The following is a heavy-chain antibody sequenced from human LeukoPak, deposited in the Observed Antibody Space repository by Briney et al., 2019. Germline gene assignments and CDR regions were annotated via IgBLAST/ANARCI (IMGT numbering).Heavy chain of an antibody. CDR3: TRFQSSMTTDYYYYYYGMDV. D-gene: IGHD4-11*01. J-gene: IGHJ6*02. Sequence: PGGSLRLSCAASGFTFSGSAMHWVRQASGKGLEWVGRIRSKAYSYATAYAASVKGRFTISRDDSKNTAYLQMNSLKTEDTAVYYCTRFQSSMTTDYYYYYYGMDVWGQGTTVTVSS. CDR2: IRSKAYSYAT. V-gene: IGHV3-73*01. CDR1: GFTFSGSA.